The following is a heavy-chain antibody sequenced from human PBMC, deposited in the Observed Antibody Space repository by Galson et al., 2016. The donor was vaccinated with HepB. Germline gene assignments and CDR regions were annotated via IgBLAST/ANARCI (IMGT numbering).Heavy chain of an antibody. CDR3: VRDGLIQGNLDF. D-gene: IGHD2-21*01. J-gene: IGHJ4*02. Sequence: SLRLSCAASGFTFSNYPMDWVRQAPGKGLEWVSYIGWTPGRIYYADAVKGRFTISRDNARNSLYLQMNSLRDEDTAGYYCVRDGLIQGNLDFWGQGTLAIVSS. CDR1: GFTFSNYP. CDR2: IGWTPGRI. V-gene: IGHV3-48*02.